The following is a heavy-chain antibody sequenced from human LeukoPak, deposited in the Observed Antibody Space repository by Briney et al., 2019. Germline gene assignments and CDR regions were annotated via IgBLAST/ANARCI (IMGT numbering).Heavy chain of an antibody. J-gene: IGHJ4*02. CDR3: ARNLLGNLDY. CDR2: ISSSGSTI. CDR1: GFTFSSYE. D-gene: IGHD7-27*01. Sequence: GGSLRLSCAASGFTFSSYEMNWVRQAPGKGLEWVSYISSSGSTIYYADSVKGRFTITRDNAKNSLYLQMDSLRSEDTAVYYCARNLLGNLDYWGQGTLVTVSS. V-gene: IGHV3-48*03.